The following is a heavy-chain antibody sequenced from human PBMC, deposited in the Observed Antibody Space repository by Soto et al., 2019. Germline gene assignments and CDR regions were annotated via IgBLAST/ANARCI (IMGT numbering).Heavy chain of an antibody. CDR2: ISYDGSDK. J-gene: IGHJ4*02. CDR3: AKENGYSSRSFEFDF. Sequence: PGGSLRLSCAASGFTFSSYAMHWVRQAPGKGLEWVALISYDGSDKDYADSVKGRFTISRDNSRNTLFLQMNSLRAEDTAVYYCAKENGYSSRSFEFDFWGPGTLVTLFS. CDR1: GFTFSSYA. V-gene: IGHV3-30-3*01. D-gene: IGHD6-13*01.